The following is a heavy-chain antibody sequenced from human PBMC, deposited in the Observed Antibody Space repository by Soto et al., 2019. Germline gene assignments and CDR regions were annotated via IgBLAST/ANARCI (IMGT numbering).Heavy chain of an antibody. CDR3: ARDKGAYCGGDCYSTWFDP. D-gene: IGHD2-21*02. CDR1: GYTFTSYG. Sequence: QVQLVQSGAEVKKPGASVKVSCKASGYTFTSYGISWVRQAPGQGLEWMGWISAYNGNTNYAQKLQGRVTMTTDTSTGTAYMELRSLRSDDTAVYYCARDKGAYCGGDCYSTWFDPWGQGTLVTVSS. J-gene: IGHJ5*02. CDR2: ISAYNGNT. V-gene: IGHV1-18*01.